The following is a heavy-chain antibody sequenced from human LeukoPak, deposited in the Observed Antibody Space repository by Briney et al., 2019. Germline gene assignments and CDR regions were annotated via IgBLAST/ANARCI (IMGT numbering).Heavy chain of an antibody. D-gene: IGHD2-2*01. CDR2: INPNSGDT. V-gene: IGHV1-2*02. CDR1: GYTFSDYY. Sequence: ASVKVSCKTSGYTFSDYYIHWIRQAPGQGLEWVGWINPNSGDTDYAQKFQGRVTMTRDTSISTAYMELSRLRSDDTAVYYCARVWGPLGYEGFEVLYYFDYWGQGTLVTVSS. CDR3: ARVWGPLGYEGFEVLYYFDY. J-gene: IGHJ4*02.